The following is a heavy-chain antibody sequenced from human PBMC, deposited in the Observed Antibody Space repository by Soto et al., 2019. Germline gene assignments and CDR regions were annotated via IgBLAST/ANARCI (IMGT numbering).Heavy chain of an antibody. V-gene: IGHV1-18*01. CDR3: ARELKRDSSAYYSVAY. J-gene: IGHJ4*02. D-gene: IGHD3-22*01. Sequence: QVQLVQSGPELKMPGASVTVSCETSGYTFTAYGLAWLRQAPGQRPEWMGWVGTHNANTNYAQKFRGRVTMTTDTSTTTTYMELRSLTSDDTAVYYGARELKRDSSAYYSVAYWGQGTVVTVSS. CDR1: GYTFTAYG. CDR2: VGTHNANT.